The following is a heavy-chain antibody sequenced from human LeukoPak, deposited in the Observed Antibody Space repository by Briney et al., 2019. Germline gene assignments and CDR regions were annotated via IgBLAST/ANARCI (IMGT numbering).Heavy chain of an antibody. Sequence: PSETLPLTCTVSRGSINNYYWTWIRQPPGKGLEWIGSIHYSGSTNDNPSLKSRVTISVDTSKNQFSLKLRSVTSADTAVYYCARLSEQLVSQYYYYYMDVWGKGTTVTVSS. CDR2: IHYSGST. D-gene: IGHD6-6*01. J-gene: IGHJ6*03. CDR1: RGSINNYY. CDR3: ARLSEQLVSQYYYYYMDV. V-gene: IGHV4-59*01.